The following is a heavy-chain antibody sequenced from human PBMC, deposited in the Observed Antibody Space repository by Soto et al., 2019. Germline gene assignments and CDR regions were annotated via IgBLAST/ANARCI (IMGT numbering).Heavy chain of an antibody. CDR1: GFTFSSYS. J-gene: IGHJ3*02. D-gene: IGHD3-3*01. Sequence: PGGSLRLSCAASGFTFSSYSMNWVRQAPGKGLEWVSSISSSSSYIYYADSVKGRFTISRDNAKNSLYLQMNSLRAEDTAVYYCARVLPTVRFLEWPLGAFDIWGQGTMVNVSS. CDR2: ISSSSSYI. CDR3: ARVLPTVRFLEWPLGAFDI. V-gene: IGHV3-21*01.